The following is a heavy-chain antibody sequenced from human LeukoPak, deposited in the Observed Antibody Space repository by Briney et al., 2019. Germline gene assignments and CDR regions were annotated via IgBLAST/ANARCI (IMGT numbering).Heavy chain of an antibody. J-gene: IGHJ4*02. V-gene: IGHV4-39*01. Sequence: PSETLSLTCTVSGGSISSSSYYWGWIRQPPGKGLEWIGSIYYSGSTYYNPSLKSRVTISVDTSKNQFSLKLSSVTAADTAVYYCREVVPAAETDYWGQGTLVTVSS. CDR1: GGSISSSSYY. CDR2: IYYSGST. D-gene: IGHD2-2*01. CDR3: REVVPAAETDY.